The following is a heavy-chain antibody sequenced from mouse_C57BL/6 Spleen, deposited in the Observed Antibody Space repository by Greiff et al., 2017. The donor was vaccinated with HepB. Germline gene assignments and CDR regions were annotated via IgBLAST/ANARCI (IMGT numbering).Heavy chain of an antibody. D-gene: IGHD1-1*01. CDR3: TRRITTVVATPYFDY. Sequence: EVKLMESGTVLARPGASVKMSCKTSGYTFTSYWMHWVKQRPGQGLEWIGAIYPGNSDTSYNQKFKGKAKLTAVTSASTAYMELSSLTNEDSAVYYCTRRITTVVATPYFDYWGQGTTLTVSS. V-gene: IGHV1-5*01. CDR2: IYPGNSDT. J-gene: IGHJ2*01. CDR1: GYTFTSYW.